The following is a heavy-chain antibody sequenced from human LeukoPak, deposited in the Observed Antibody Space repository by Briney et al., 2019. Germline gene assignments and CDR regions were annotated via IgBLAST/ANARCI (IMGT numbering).Heavy chain of an antibody. V-gene: IGHV3-33*01. CDR2: ICYDGSNK. CDR1: GFTFSSYG. CDR3: ARERHCSSTSCYVLWFDP. Sequence: GGSLRLSCAASGFTFSSYGMHWVRQAPGKGLEWVAVICYDGSNKYYADSVKGRFTISRDNSKNTLYLQMNSLRAEDTAVYYCARERHCSSTSCYVLWFDPWGQGTLVTVSS. D-gene: IGHD2-2*01. J-gene: IGHJ5*02.